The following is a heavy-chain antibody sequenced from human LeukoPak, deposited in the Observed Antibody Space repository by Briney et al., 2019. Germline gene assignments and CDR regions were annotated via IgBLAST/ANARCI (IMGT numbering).Heavy chain of an antibody. D-gene: IGHD6-19*01. CDR2: ISGSGGST. CDR3: AKDSIAVAGTRVNAFDI. J-gene: IGHJ3*02. V-gene: IGHV3-23*01. Sequence: GGSLRLSCAASGFTFSSYAMSWVRQAPGKGLEWVSAISGSGGSTYYADSVKGRFTISRDNSKNTLYLQMNGRRAEDTAVYYCAKDSIAVAGTRVNAFDIWGQGTMVTVSS. CDR1: GFTFSSYA.